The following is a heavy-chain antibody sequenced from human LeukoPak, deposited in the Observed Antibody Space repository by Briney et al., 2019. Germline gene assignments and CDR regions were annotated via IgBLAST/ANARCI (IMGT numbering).Heavy chain of an antibody. CDR3: ATTPADIVVVPAAMGLVDY. D-gene: IGHD2-2*01. Sequence: PSETLSLTCTVSGGSIGSSSYYWGWIRQPPGKGLEWIGSIYYSGSTYYNPSLKSRVTISVDTSKNQFSLKLSSVTAADTAVYYCATTPADIVVVPAAMGLVDYWGQGTLVTVSS. V-gene: IGHV4-39*01. CDR1: GGSIGSSSYY. CDR2: IYYSGST. J-gene: IGHJ4*02.